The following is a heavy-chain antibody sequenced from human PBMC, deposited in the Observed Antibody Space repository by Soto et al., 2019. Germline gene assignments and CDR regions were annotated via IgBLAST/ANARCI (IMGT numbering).Heavy chain of an antibody. CDR3: ASGLSGDKVDQ. D-gene: IGHD2-21*01. J-gene: IGHJ4*02. CDR2: IDNSGNT. Sequence: QVQLQESGPGLVKPSQTLSLTCTVSGGSISDGAYYCGWIRHPPGKGLEWIGHIDNSGNTYNNPSLRSRLTISLDPSKSQFSLNLNSVTAADTAVYYCASGLSGDKVDQWGQGTLVTVSS. CDR1: GGSISDGAYY. V-gene: IGHV4-30-4*01.